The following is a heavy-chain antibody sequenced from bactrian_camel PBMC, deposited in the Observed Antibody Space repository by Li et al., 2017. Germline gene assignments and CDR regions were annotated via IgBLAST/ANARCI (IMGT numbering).Heavy chain of an antibody. CDR1: GSIYNDNC. CDR2: ISTGLGRA. D-gene: IGHD1*01. V-gene: IGHV3S53*01. Sequence: HVQLVESGGGSVQAGGSRRLSCTPSGSIYNDNCMGWIRQVPGMEREAVAAISTGLGRAHYADSVLGRFTISKDNAKNTAYLQMNGLKPEDTAMYYCAADRGTIGDALSVHQYYYWGQGTQVTVSS. J-gene: IGHJ4*01. CDR3: AADRGTIGDALSVHQYYY.